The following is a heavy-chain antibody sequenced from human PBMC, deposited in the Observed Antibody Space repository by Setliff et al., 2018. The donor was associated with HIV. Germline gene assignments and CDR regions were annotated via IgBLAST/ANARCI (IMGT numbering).Heavy chain of an antibody. CDR3: ARFPGSLTYFDY. D-gene: IGHD3-10*01. V-gene: IGHV4-34*01. CDR2: INHSGST. Sequence: PSETLSLTCAVHGGSFSGSYWSWIRQPPGKGLEWIGEINHSGSTNYNPSLKSRVTMSVDTSKNHFSLTLNSVTAADTAVYYCARFPGSLTYFDYWGQGTLVTVSS. CDR1: GGSFSGSY. J-gene: IGHJ4*02.